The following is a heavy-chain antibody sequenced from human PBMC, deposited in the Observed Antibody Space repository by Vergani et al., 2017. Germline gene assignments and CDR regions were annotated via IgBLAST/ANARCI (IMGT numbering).Heavy chain of an antibody. CDR1: GFTFSSYG. CDR3: ARDGRVRVYYDILTGYYHLDY. V-gene: IGHV3-30*03. CDR2: ISYDGSNK. J-gene: IGHJ4*02. Sequence: QVQLVESGGGVVQPGRSLRLSCAASGFTFSSYGMHWVRQAPGKGLEWVAVISYDGSNKYYADSVKGRFTISRDNSKNTLYLQMNSLRAEDTAVYYCARDGRVRVYYDILTGYYHLDYWAREPWSPSPQ. D-gene: IGHD3-9*01.